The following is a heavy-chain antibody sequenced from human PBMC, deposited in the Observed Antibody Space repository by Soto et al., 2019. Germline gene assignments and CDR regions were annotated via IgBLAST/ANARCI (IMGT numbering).Heavy chain of an antibody. CDR3: ATVHSTSRSFDY. J-gene: IGHJ4*02. CDR2: TGLNGRTT. D-gene: IGHD6-6*01. Sequence: LRLSCAASGFTFSMSAMSWVRQAPGKGLEWVSTTGLNGRTTYYADSVKGRFTVSRDNSKNTLDLQMNSLRAEDTAVYYCATVHSTSRSFDYWGQGTLVTVSS. CDR1: GFTFSMSA. V-gene: IGHV3-23*01.